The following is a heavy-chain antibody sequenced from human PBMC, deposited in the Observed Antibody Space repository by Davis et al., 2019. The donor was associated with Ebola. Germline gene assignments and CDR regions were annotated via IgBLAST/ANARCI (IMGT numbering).Heavy chain of an antibody. J-gene: IGHJ4*02. CDR1: GYTFTSYA. CDR3: ARAQFPTTSDH. D-gene: IGHD1-1*01. CDR2: INPHNGNT. V-gene: IGHV1-18*01. Sequence: ASVKVSCKASGYTFTSYAMNWVRQAPEQGLEWMGWINPHNGNTNYAQNVQGRVIMTSDQATTTAYMEVGSLRSDDTAVYYCARAQFPTTSDHWGQGTLVTVSS.